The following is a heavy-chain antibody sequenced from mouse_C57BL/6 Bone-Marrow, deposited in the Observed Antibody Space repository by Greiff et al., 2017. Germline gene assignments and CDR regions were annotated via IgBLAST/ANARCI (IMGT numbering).Heavy chain of an antibody. Sequence: EVMLVESGGGLVQPGGSLKLSCAASGFTFSDYGMAWVRQAPRKGPEWVAFISNLAYSIYYADTVTGRFTISRENSKNTLYLEMSSLRSEDTAMYYCARLPYYYGSSYVAMDYWGQGTSVTVSS. CDR3: ARLPYYYGSSYVAMDY. D-gene: IGHD1-1*01. CDR2: ISNLAYSI. CDR1: GFTFSDYG. V-gene: IGHV5-15*01. J-gene: IGHJ4*01.